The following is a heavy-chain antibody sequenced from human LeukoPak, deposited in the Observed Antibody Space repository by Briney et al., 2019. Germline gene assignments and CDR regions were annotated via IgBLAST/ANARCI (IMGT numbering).Heavy chain of an antibody. CDR1: GYSISSGYY. Sequence: SETLSLTCTVSGYSISSGYYWGWIRQPPGKGLEWIGVINHSGSTDYSPSLKSRVTISVDTSKNQFSLKLSSVTAADTAVYYCARGFSGSFYYYYYMDVWGKGTTVTVSS. CDR2: INHSGST. D-gene: IGHD1-26*01. CDR3: ARGFSGSFYYYYYMDV. J-gene: IGHJ6*03. V-gene: IGHV4-38-2*02.